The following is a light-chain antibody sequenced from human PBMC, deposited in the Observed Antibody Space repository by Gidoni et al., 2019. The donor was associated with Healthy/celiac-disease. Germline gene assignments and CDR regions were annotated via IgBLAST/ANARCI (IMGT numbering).Light chain of an antibody. CDR1: QSVSSY. V-gene: IGKV3-11*01. CDR2: DAS. J-gene: IGKJ3*01. Sequence: EIVLPQSPATLSLSPGERATLSCRASQSVSSYLAWYQQKPGQAPRLLIYDASNRATGIPARFSGSGSGTDFTLTISSLEPEDFAVYYCQQRSNWSGTFGPGTKVDIK. CDR3: QQRSNWSGT.